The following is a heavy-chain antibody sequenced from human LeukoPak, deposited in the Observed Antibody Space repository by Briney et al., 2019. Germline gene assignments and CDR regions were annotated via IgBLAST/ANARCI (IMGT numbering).Heavy chain of an antibody. V-gene: IGHV4-4*09. J-gene: IGHJ5*02. D-gene: IGHD6-13*01. CDR3: ARPRRIAAAGTKSLWFDP. Sequence: SETLSLTCTVSGGSISSYYWSWIRQPPGKGLEWIGYIYTSGGANSNPSLKGRVTISVDTSKNQFSLKLSSVTAADTAVYYCARPRRIAAAGTKSLWFDPWGQGTLVTVSS. CDR1: GGSISSYY. CDR2: IYTSGGA.